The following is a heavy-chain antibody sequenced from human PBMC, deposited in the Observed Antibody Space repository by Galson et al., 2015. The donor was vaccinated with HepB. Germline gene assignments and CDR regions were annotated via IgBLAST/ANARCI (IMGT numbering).Heavy chain of an antibody. V-gene: IGHV3-30*18. D-gene: IGHD6-13*01. J-gene: IGHJ4*02. CDR3: AKDRSGSWTFDY. CDR1: GFTLSSYG. Sequence: SLRLSCAVSGFTLSSYGMHWVRQAPGKGLEWVAVISYDGSNKNYAESVKGRFTISRDHSKNTLYLQMNSLRAEDTAVYYCAKDRSGSWTFDYWGQGTLVTVSS. CDR2: ISYDGSNK.